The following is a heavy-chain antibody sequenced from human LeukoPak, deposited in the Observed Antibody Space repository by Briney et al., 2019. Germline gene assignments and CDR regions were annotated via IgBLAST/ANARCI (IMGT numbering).Heavy chain of an antibody. CDR2: IYYSGST. Sequence: SETLSLTWTVSGGSVFSTSSYWDWIRQPPGKGLEWIGSIYYSGSTYYNPSLKSRVTISVDTSKNRFSLKLSSVTAADTAMSYCARLAGNGFDIWGQGTTVTVSS. V-gene: IGHV4-39*01. D-gene: IGHD1-26*01. J-gene: IGHJ3*02. CDR3: ARLAGNGFDI. CDR1: GGSVFSTSSY.